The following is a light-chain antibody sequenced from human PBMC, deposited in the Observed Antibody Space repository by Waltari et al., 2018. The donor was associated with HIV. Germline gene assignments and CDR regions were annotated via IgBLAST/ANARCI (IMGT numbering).Light chain of an antibody. CDR3: QQYDYWHPWT. Sequence: EVLLTQSPATLSVSPGDRTILSCRASQSVRTNLAWYQQRPGQPPRLRIYGASTRATGIAARFSGSGSGTEFTLTINSRQSEDYAVYYCQQYDYWHPWTFGQGTKVEMK. V-gene: IGKV3-15*01. CDR1: QSVRTN. CDR2: GAS. J-gene: IGKJ1*01.